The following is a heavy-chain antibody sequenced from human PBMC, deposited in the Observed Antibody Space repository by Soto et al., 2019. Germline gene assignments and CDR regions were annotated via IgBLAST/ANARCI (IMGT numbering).Heavy chain of an antibody. Sequence: ASVKVSCKASGYTFTGYYIHWVRQAPGQGLEWMGIINPRGGITTYAQKFQGRLTMTGDTSTSTVYVELSSLTSEDTAMYHCASSPAYGSSWYGIPPDLSHGMDVWGQGTTVTVSS. CDR3: ASSPAYGSSWYGIPPDLSHGMDV. V-gene: IGHV1-46*01. CDR2: INPRGGIT. D-gene: IGHD6-13*01. CDR1: GYTFTGYY. J-gene: IGHJ6*02.